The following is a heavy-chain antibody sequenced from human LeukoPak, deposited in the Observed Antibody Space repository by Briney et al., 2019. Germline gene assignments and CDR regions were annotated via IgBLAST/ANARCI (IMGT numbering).Heavy chain of an antibody. CDR3: ARSEYDFWSGYYSPPLGYYYYYYMDV. CDR2: IIPIFGTA. D-gene: IGHD3-3*01. CDR1: GGTFSSYA. V-gene: IGHV1-69*13. Sequence: ASVKVSCKASGGTFSSYAISWVRQAPGQGLEWMGGIIPIFGTANYAQKFQGRVTITADESTSTAYMELSSLRSEDTAVYYCARSEYDFWSGYYSPPLGYYYYYYMDVWGKGTTVTVS. J-gene: IGHJ6*03.